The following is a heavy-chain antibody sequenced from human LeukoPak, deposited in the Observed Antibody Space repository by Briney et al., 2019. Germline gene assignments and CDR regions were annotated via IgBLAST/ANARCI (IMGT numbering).Heavy chain of an antibody. V-gene: IGHV1-24*01. D-gene: IGHD1-26*01. Sequence: GASVKVSCKVSGFPVNDLSMHWVRQAPGKGLEWMGGFVPEEGKTIYAQKFQARVTMTEDTATDTAYMDLSSRRSEDTAVYDCATISDSANSDAFDLWGHGTMVTVSS. CDR2: FVPEEGKT. CDR3: ATISDSANSDAFDL. J-gene: IGHJ3*01. CDR1: GFPVNDLS.